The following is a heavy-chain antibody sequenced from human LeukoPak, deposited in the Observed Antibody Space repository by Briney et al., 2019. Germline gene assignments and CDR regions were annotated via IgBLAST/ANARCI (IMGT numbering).Heavy chain of an antibody. CDR3: AKXGGSGIYDYYYYYMDV. CDR2: ISSSGSTI. D-gene: IGHD3-10*01. Sequence: GSLXLSCAASGFTFSDYHMSWIRQAPGKGLEWVSYISSSGSTIYYADSVKGRFTISRDNSKNTLFLQMDSLRAEDTALYYCAKXGGSGIYDYYYYYMDVWGKGTTVTVSS. CDR1: GFTFSDYH. J-gene: IGHJ6*03. V-gene: IGHV3-11*01.